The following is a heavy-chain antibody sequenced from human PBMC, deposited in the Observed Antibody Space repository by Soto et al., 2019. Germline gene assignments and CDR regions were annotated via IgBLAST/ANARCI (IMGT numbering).Heavy chain of an antibody. CDR2: IYHSGST. CDR3: ARDNGYYGSGSYDSFDY. J-gene: IGHJ4*02. Sequence: SETLSLTCAVSGGSISSSNWWSWVRQPPGKGLEWIGEIYHSGSTNYNPSLKSRVTISVDKSKNQFSLKLSSVTAADTAVYYCARDNGYYGSGSYDSFDYWGQGTLVTVS. CDR1: GGSISSSNW. D-gene: IGHD3-10*01. V-gene: IGHV4-4*02.